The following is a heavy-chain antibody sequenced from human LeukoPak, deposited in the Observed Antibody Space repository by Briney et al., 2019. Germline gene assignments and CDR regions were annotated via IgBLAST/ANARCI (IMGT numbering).Heavy chain of an antibody. CDR2: TGWNSGSI. CDR1: GFTFDDYA. CDR3: ARAIGVTCISTSCYSFDY. J-gene: IGHJ4*02. D-gene: IGHD2-2*02. V-gene: IGHV3-9*01. Sequence: PGRSLRLSCAASGFTFDDYAMHWVRQAPGKGLEWVSGTGWNSGSIGYADSVKGRFTISRDNAKNSLYLQMNSLRAEDTALYYCARAIGVTCISTSCYSFDYWGQGTLVTVSS.